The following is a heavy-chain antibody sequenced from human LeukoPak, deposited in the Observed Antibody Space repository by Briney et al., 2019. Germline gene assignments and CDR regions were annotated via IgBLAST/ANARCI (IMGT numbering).Heavy chain of an antibody. CDR3: ARDHGPYSSSWFDP. V-gene: IGHV4-59*06. CDR2: IYYSGST. Sequence: SETLSLTCTVSGGSISSYYWSWIRQHPGKGLEWIGYIYYSGSTYYNPSLKSRVTISVDTSKNQFSLKLSSVTAADTAVYYCARDHGPYSSSWFDPWGQGTLVTVSS. J-gene: IGHJ5*02. D-gene: IGHD6-13*01. CDR1: GGSISSYY.